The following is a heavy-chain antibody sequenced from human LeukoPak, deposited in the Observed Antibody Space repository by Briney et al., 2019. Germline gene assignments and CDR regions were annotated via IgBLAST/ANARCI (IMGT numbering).Heavy chain of an antibody. CDR3: ARDRGYGSGTYLY. CDR1: GFTFSSYS. D-gene: IGHD3-10*01. V-gene: IGHV3-21*01. Sequence: GGSLRLSCAASGFTFSSYSMSWVRQAPGKGLEWVSSISRSSSYIYYADSVKGRFTISRDNVENSLYLQMNSLRAEDTAVYYCARDRGYGSGTYLYWGQGTLVTVSS. J-gene: IGHJ4*02. CDR2: ISRSSSYI.